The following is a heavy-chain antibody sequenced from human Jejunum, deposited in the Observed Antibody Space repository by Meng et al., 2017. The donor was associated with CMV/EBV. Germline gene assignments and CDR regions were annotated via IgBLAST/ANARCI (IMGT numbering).Heavy chain of an antibody. CDR2: IFYSGST. J-gene: IGHJ4*02. D-gene: IGHD3-10*01. CDR3: ARRYGSAIDI. V-gene: IGHV4-59*01. Sequence: LSFTVSGGSINNYYWTWIRQPPGKGLEWIGYIFYSGSTNYNPSLKSRVTISVDTSKNQFFLKLHSVTAADTAVYYCARRYGSAIDIWGQGTLVTVSS. CDR1: GGSINNYY.